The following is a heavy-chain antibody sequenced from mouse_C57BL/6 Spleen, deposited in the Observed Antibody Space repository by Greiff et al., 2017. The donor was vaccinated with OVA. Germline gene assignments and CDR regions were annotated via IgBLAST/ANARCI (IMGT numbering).Heavy chain of an antibody. CDR1: GFSLSTSGMG. J-gene: IGHJ2*01. Sequence: QVTLKESGPGILQSSQTLSLTCSFSGFSLSTSGMGVIWLRQPSGKGLEWLAHIYWGDDKRYNPSLKSRLTISKDTSRNQVFLKITSVDTADTATYYCARRARDYSNYVYFDYWGQGTTLTVSS. CDR3: ARRARDYSNYVYFDY. V-gene: IGHV8-12*01. D-gene: IGHD2-5*01. CDR2: IYWGDDK.